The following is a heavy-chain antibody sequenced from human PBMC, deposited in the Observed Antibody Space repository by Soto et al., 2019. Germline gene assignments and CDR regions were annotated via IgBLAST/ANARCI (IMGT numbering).Heavy chain of an antibody. Sequence: QVQLQESGPGLVKPSQTLSLTCTVSGGSISSGGYYWSRIRQHPGKGLEWIGYIYYSGSTYYNPSLKSRVTISVDTSKNQFSLKLSSVTAADTAVYYCARGGNRDIVVVPAAMDNWFDPWGQGTLVTVSS. J-gene: IGHJ5*02. CDR1: GGSISSGGYY. CDR3: ARGGNRDIVVVPAAMDNWFDP. D-gene: IGHD2-2*01. V-gene: IGHV4-31*03. CDR2: IYYSGST.